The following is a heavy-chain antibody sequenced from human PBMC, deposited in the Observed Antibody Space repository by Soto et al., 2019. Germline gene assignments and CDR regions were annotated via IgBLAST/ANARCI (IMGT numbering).Heavy chain of an antibody. D-gene: IGHD6-19*01. V-gene: IGHV1-2*02. CDR2: INPTTGAT. CDR1: GYTFTAQY. J-gene: IGHJ5*02. Sequence: QAQLVQSGAEVKTPGASVQVSCQASGYTFTAQYLHWVRKAPGEGLEWKGWINPTTGATRYEQKFQGRVTRTRDTSMSTAYLEVRSLRPDDTAVYYCAKGDSSWVSWFDPWCQGTLVTVSS. CDR3: AKGDSSWVSWFDP.